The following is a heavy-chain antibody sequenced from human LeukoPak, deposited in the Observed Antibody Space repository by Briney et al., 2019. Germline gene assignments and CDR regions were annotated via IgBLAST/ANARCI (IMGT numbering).Heavy chain of an antibody. J-gene: IGHJ4*02. D-gene: IGHD5/OR15-5a*01. CDR1: GFTFSSYS. V-gene: IGHV3-21*04. CDR2: ISSSSSYT. CDR3: ARDAGAVSTRYSDN. Sequence: GGSLRLSCTASGFTFSSYSMNWVRQPPGKGLEWVSCISSSSSYTYYTDSVKGRFTISRDNAKNPLYLQMNRLRAEDTAVYYCARDAGAVSTRYSDNRGQGNLGTVSS.